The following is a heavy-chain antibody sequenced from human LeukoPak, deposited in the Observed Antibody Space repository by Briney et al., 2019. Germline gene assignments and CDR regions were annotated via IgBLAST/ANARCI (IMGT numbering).Heavy chain of an antibody. CDR2: IRYDGSNK. D-gene: IGHD6-13*01. Sequence: GGSLRLSCAASGFTFSSYGMHWVRQAPGKGLEWVAFIRYDGSNKYYAGSVKGRFTISRDNSKNTLYLQMNSLRAEDTAVYYCARDLSGIAAAGFDWGQGTLVTVSS. V-gene: IGHV3-30*02. CDR3: ARDLSGIAAAGFD. J-gene: IGHJ4*02. CDR1: GFTFSSYG.